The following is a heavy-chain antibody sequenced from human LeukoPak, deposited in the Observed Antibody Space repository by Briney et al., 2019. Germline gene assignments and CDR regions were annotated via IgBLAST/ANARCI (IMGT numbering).Heavy chain of an antibody. J-gene: IGHJ4*02. D-gene: IGHD2-2*01. CDR2: INPNSGGT. CDR3: ARGYCSSTSCYWYLDY. Sequence: ASVKVSCKASGYTFTGYYMHWVRQAPGQGLEWMGWINPNSGGTNYAQKFQGRVAMTRDTSISTAYMELSRLRSDDTAVYYCARGYCSSTSCYWYLDYWGQGTLVTVSS. V-gene: IGHV1-2*02. CDR1: GYTFTGYY.